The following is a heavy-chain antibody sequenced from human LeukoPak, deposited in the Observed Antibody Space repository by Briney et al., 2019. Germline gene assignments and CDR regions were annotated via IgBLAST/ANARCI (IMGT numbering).Heavy chain of an antibody. D-gene: IGHD3-22*01. CDR2: IIPILGIA. CDR1: GGTFSSYT. Sequence: SVKVSCKASGGTFSSYTISWVRQAPGQGLEWMGRIIPILGIANYAQKFQGRVTITADKSTSTAYMELSSLRSEDTAVYYCARDGRGGGYYYYFDYWGQGTLVTVSS. J-gene: IGHJ4*02. V-gene: IGHV1-69*04. CDR3: ARDGRGGGYYYYFDY.